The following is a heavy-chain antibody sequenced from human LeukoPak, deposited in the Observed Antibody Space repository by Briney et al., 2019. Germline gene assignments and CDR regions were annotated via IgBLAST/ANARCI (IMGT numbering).Heavy chain of an antibody. J-gene: IGHJ4*02. CDR3: ARAGASSGWYSY. V-gene: IGHV1-69*13. CDR1: GGTFSSYA. CDR2: IIPIFGTA. D-gene: IGHD6-19*01. Sequence: SVKVSCKASGGTFSSYAISWVRQAPGQGLAWMGGIIPIFGTANYAQKFQGRVTITADESTSTAYMELSSLRSEGTAVYYCARAGASSGWYSYWGQGTLVTVSS.